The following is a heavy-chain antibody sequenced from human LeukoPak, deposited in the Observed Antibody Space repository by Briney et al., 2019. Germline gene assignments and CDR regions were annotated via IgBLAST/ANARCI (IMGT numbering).Heavy chain of an antibody. J-gene: IGHJ4*02. CDR2: FGTRSSSI. CDR3: ARENDQGFDY. CDR1: GFTFSNYA. D-gene: IGHD3-16*01. Sequence: KTGGSLRLSCAASGFTFSNYAMNWVRQAPGKGLEWVSSFGTRSSSIYYAHSVTGRFIVSRDNAKNSLFLQKNSLRAEDTAVYYCARENDQGFDYWGQGTLVTVSS. V-gene: IGHV3-21*01.